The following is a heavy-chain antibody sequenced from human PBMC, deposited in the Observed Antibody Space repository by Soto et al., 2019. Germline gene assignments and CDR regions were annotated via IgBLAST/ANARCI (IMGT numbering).Heavy chain of an antibody. Sequence: GGSLRLSCAASGFTFSAYWMHWVRQAPGKGLVWVSRTNTDGTATTYADSVEGRFTISRDNAKNMLYLQMNSLRAEVTAVYYCTRGHYYGMDVWGQGTTVTVSS. CDR3: TRGHYYGMDV. CDR2: TNTDGTAT. V-gene: IGHV3-74*03. J-gene: IGHJ6*02. CDR1: GFTFSAYW.